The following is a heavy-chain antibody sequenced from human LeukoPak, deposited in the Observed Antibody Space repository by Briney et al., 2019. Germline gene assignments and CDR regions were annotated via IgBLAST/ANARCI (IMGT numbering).Heavy chain of an antibody. CDR2: ISSGSTI. CDR1: GFTFSSYE. V-gene: IGHV3-48*03. CDR3: ARESIAVAGAPFDY. D-gene: IGHD6-19*01. Sequence: GGSLRLSCAASGFTFSSYEMNRVRQAPGKGLEWVSYISSGSTIYDADSVKGRFTISRDNAKNSLYLQMNSLRAEDTAVCYCARESIAVAGAPFDYWGQGTLVTVSS. J-gene: IGHJ4*02.